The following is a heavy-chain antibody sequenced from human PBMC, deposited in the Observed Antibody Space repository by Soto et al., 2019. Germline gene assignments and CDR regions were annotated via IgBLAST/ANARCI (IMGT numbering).Heavy chain of an antibody. CDR1: GFIFTKYS. V-gene: IGHV1-3*01. D-gene: IGHD5-12*01. CDR2: INAGNGNT. J-gene: IGHJ2*01. Sequence: QVHFEQSGAEVKKPGASVKVSCKASGFIFTKYSIHWVRQAPGQSLEWMGWINAGNGNTKYSQNFQGRITISRETSATTAYMELSSLRSEETAVYYCARRVEEGATTTSEGYFAFWGRGTLVTVSS. CDR3: ARRVEEGATTTSEGYFAF.